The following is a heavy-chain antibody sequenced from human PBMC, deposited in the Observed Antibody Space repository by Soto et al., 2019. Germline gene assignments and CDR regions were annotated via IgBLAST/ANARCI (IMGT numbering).Heavy chain of an antibody. CDR1: GGSISSYY. Sequence: QVQLQESGPGLVKPSETLSLTCTVSGGSISSYYWSWIRQPPGKGLEWIRYIYYSGSTNYNPSLKRRVTISVDTSKNQFPLKLSSVTAADTAVYYCAGGGITPLRYFDYWGQGTLVTVSS. V-gene: IGHV4-59*01. D-gene: IGHD3-3*01. J-gene: IGHJ4*02. CDR3: AGGGITPLRYFDY. CDR2: IYYSGST.